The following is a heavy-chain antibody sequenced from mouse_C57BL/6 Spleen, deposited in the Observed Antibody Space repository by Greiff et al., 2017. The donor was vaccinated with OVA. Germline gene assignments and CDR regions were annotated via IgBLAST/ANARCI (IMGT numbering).Heavy chain of an antibody. CDR2: INPYNGDT. CDR3: VRRGNYDEGWFAD. V-gene: IGHV1-20*01. CDR1: GYSFTGYF. D-gene: IGHD2-4*01. Sequence: EVQLQQSGPELVKPGDSVKISCKASGYSFTGYFMNWVMQSHGKSLEWIGRINPYNGDTFYNQKFKGKATLTVDKSSSTAHMELRSLTSEDSAVYYCVRRGNYDEGWFADWGQGTLVTVSA. J-gene: IGHJ3*01.